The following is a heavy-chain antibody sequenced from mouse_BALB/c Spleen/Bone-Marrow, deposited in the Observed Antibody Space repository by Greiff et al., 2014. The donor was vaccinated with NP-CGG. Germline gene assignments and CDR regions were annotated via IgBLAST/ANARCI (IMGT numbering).Heavy chain of an antibody. D-gene: IGHD2-4*01. CDR1: DYTFTSYY. V-gene: IGHV1S56*01. Sequence: VQLQQSGPELVKPGASVRISCKASDYTFTSYYIHWVKQRPGQGLEWIGWIFPGNFYTKFNENFKGRATLTADKSSSTAYMHLSSMTSEDSAVYFCARDDYDYWGQGTTLTVSS. J-gene: IGHJ2*01. CDR2: IFPGNFYT. CDR3: ARDDYDY.